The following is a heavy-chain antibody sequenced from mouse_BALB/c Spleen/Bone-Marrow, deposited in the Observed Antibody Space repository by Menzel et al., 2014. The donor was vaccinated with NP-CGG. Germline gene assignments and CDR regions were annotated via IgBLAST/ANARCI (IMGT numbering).Heavy chain of an antibody. CDR2: IDPYDSET. J-gene: IGHJ4*01. V-gene: IGHV1-52*01. D-gene: IGHD1-1*01. CDR1: GYTFTSYW. Sequence: QVQLKESGAELVRPGASVKLSCKASGYTFTSYWMNWVKQRPEQGLGWIGRIDPYDSETHYNQKFKDKAILTLDKSSSTAYMQLSSLTSEDSAVYYCAREDYGYAMDYWGQGTSVTVSS. CDR3: AREDYGYAMDY.